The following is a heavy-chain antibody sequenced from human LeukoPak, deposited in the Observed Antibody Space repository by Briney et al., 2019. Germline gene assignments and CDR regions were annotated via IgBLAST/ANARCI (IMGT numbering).Heavy chain of an antibody. CDR2: MNPNSGNT. J-gene: IGHJ4*02. CDR1: GYTFTSYD. CDR3: ARGFGSYYEDLLDY. D-gene: IGHD1-26*01. V-gene: IGHV1-8*01. Sequence: ASVKVSCKASGYTFTSYDINWVRQATGQGLEWMGWMNPNSGNTGYAQKFQGRVTMTRNTSISTAYMELSSLRSEGTAVYYCARGFGSYYEDLLDYWGQGTLVTVSS.